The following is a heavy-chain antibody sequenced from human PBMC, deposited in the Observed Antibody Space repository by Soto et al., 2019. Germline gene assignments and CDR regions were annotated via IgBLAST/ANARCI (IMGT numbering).Heavy chain of an antibody. CDR2: IYPGDSDT. CDR1: GYNFISFW. V-gene: IGHV5-51*01. CDR3: ARQAYYGSGTYYSDS. J-gene: IGHJ4*02. D-gene: IGHD3-10*01. Sequence: PGESLKISCETSGYNFISFWIAWVRQMPGKGLEWMGLIYPGDSDTTYSPAFQGQVTISVDRSTKTAYLQWSSLKASDTAMYYCARQAYYGSGTYYSDSWGQGTLVTVPS.